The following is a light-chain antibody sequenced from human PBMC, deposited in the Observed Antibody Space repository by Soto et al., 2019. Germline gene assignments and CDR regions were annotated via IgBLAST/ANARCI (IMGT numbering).Light chain of an antibody. CDR2: GAS. CDR1: QSVSSSY. J-gene: IGKJ4*01. Sequence: EIVLTQSPGTLSLSPGERATLSCRASQSVSSSYLAWYQQKPGQAPRFLISGASTRATGIPDRFSGSGSGTDFTLTISRLEPEDFAVYYCQQYGDWPLTFGGGTKVDIK. CDR3: QQYGDWPLT. V-gene: IGKV3-20*01.